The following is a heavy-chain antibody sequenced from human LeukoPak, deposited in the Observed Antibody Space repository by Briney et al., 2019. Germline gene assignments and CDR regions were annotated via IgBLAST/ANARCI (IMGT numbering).Heavy chain of an antibody. CDR2: INPSGGST. V-gene: IGHV1-46*01. Sequence: GASVKVSCKASGYTFTSYYMHWVRQAPGQGLEWMGIINPSGGSTSYAQKFQGRVTMTRDMSTSTVYMELSSLRSEDTAVYYCARGSACGGDCWDGFDIWGQGTMVTVSS. J-gene: IGHJ3*02. CDR3: ARGSACGGDCWDGFDI. D-gene: IGHD2-21*02. CDR1: GYTFTSYY.